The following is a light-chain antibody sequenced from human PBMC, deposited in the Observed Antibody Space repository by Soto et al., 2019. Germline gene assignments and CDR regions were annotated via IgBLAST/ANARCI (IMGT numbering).Light chain of an antibody. Sequence: QTVVTQEPSFSVSPGGTVTLTCGLSSGSVSTTYYPSWYQQTPGQAPRTLIYSTNVRSSGVPDRFSGSILGSKAALTITGAQADDESDYYCVLYMGSGIGVFGGGTKVTVL. CDR1: SGSVSTTYY. CDR2: STN. V-gene: IGLV8-61*01. J-gene: IGLJ3*02. CDR3: VLYMGSGIGV.